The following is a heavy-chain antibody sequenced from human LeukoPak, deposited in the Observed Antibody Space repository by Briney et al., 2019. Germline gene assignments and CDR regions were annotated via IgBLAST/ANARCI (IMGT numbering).Heavy chain of an antibody. D-gene: IGHD3-3*01. CDR2: IKQDGSEK. J-gene: IGHJ5*02. V-gene: IGHV3-7*01. CDR3: ARDVYDFWSGYNNWFDP. Sequence: GGSLRLSCAASGFTFSSYWMSWVRQAPGKGLEWVANIKQDGSEKYYVDSVKGRFTISRDNAKNSLYLQMNSLRAEDTAVYYCARDVYDFWSGYNNWFDPWGQGTLVTVSS. CDR1: GFTFSSYW.